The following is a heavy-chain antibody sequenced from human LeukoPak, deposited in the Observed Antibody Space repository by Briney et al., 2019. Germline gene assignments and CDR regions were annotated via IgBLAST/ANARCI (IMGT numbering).Heavy chain of an antibody. CDR2: ISSSSSYI. V-gene: IGHV3-21*01. J-gene: IGHJ4*02. CDR3: ARDPPYCSSTSCYFDY. CDR1: GFTFSSYS. Sequence: KPGGSLRLSCAASGFTFSSYSMNWVRQAPGKGLEWVSSISSSSSYIYYADSVKGRFTISRDNAKNSLYLQMNSLRAEDTAMYYCARDPPYCSSTSCYFDYWGQGTLVTVSS. D-gene: IGHD2-2*01.